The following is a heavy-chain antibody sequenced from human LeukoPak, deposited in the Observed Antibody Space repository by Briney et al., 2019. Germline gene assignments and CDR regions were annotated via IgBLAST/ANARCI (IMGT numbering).Heavy chain of an antibody. J-gene: IGHJ5*02. CDR1: GGSLSGYY. V-gene: IGHV4-34*01. CDR3: ARRLPMVRGVKNWFDP. D-gene: IGHD3-10*01. Sequence: SETLSLTCAVYGGSLSGYYWSWIRQPPGKGLEWIGEINHSGSTNYNPPLKSRVPISIDTSKNQFSLKLSSVPAADTAVYYCARRLPMVRGVKNWFDPWGQGTLVTVSS. CDR2: INHSGST.